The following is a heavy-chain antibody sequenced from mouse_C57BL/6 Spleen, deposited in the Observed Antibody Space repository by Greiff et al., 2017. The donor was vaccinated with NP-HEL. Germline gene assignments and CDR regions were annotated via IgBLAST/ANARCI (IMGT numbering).Heavy chain of an antibody. D-gene: IGHD2-14*01. CDR1: GFTFSSYA. V-gene: IGHV5-4*01. J-gene: IGHJ2*01. CDR2: ISDGGSYT. CDR3: AREEVRQYYFDY. Sequence: EVMLVESGGGLVKPGGSLKLSCAASGFTFSSYAMSWVRQTPEKRLEWVATISDGGSYTYYPDNVKGRFTISRDNAKNNLYLQMSHLKSEDTAMYYCAREEVRQYYFDYWGQGTTLTVSS.